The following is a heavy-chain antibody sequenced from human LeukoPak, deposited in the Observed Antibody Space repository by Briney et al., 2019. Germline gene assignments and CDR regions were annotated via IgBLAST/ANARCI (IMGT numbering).Heavy chain of an antibody. CDR3: ARPLWFGSSEGDYYYMDV. J-gene: IGHJ6*03. CDR1: GGSFSGYY. CDR2: INHSGST. D-gene: IGHD3-10*01. V-gene: IGHV4-34*01. Sequence: PSETLSLTCAVYGGSFSGYYWSWIRQPPGKGLEWIGEINHSGSTNYNPSLKSRFTISVDTSKNQFSLKLSSVTAADTAVYYCARPLWFGSSEGDYYYMDVWGKGTTVTVS.